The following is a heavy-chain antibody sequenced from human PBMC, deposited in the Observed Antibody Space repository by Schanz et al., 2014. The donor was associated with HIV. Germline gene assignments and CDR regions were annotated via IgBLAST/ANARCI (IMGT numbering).Heavy chain of an antibody. D-gene: IGHD6-13*01. CDR2: ISSSSSTI. V-gene: IGHV3-48*02. J-gene: IGHJ6*02. CDR3: AREWVYYYYYGMDV. CDR1: GFPFTSYS. Sequence: EVQLVESGGGLVQPGGSLRLSCAASGFPFTSYSMNWVRQAPRKGLEWVSYISSSSSTIYYADSVKGRFTISRDNAKNSLYLQMKSLRDEDTAVYYCAREWVYYYYYGMDVWGQGTTVTVSS.